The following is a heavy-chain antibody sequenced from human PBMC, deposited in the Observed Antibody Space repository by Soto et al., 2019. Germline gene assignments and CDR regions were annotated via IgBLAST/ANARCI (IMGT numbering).Heavy chain of an antibody. CDR2: IYYSGST. J-gene: IGHJ6*03. CDR3: ARDLGDFWSGYHDYYMDV. V-gene: IGHV4-59*01. Sequence: PEETLSLTCTVSGGSISSYYWSWIRQPPGKGLEWIGYIYYSGSTNYNPSLKSRVTISVDTSKNQFSLKLSSVTAADTAVYYCARDLGDFWSGYHDYYMDVWGKGTTVTVSS. D-gene: IGHD3-3*01. CDR1: GGSISSYY.